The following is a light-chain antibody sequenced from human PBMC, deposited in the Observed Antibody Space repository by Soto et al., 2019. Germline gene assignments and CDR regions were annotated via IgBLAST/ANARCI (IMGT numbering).Light chain of an antibody. V-gene: IGLV1-44*01. J-gene: IGLJ3*02. Sequence: QSVLTQPPSASGTPGQRVTISCSGSSSNIGSKTVNWYQQLPGTAPKLLIYSSNQRPSGVPDRFSGSKSGTSASLAISGLQSEDEADYFCATGDDSLNGPVFGGGTKVTVL. CDR1: SSNIGSKT. CDR2: SSN. CDR3: ATGDDSLNGPV.